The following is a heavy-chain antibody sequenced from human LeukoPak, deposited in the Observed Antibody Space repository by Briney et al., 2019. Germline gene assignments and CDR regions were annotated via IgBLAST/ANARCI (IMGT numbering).Heavy chain of an antibody. Sequence: SETLSLTCTVSGGSISSSSYYWGWIRQPPGKGLEWIGEINHSGSTNYNPSLKSRVIVSVDTSKNQFSLKLSSVTAADTAVYYCAREGVLTGTTSAFDIWGQGTMVTVSS. J-gene: IGHJ3*02. V-gene: IGHV4-39*07. CDR1: GGSISSSSYY. CDR3: AREGVLTGTTSAFDI. D-gene: IGHD1-7*01. CDR2: INHSGST.